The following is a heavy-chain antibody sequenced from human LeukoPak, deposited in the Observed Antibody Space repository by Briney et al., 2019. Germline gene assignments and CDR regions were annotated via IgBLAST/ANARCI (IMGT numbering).Heavy chain of an antibody. V-gene: IGHV3-53*01. D-gene: IGHD3-9*01. CDR3: ARALLNYDILTGYSQSAFDI. CDR2: IYSGGST. J-gene: IGHJ3*02. CDR1: GFTFSKYG. Sequence: GGSLRLSCAASGFTFSKYGMSWVRQAPGKGLEWVSVIYSGGSTYYADSVKGRFTISRDNSKNTLYLQMNSLRAEDTAVYYCARALLNYDILTGYSQSAFDIWGQGTMVTVSS.